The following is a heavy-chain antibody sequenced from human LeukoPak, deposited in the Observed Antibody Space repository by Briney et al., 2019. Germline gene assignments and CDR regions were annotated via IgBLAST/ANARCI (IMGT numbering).Heavy chain of an antibody. J-gene: IGHJ4*02. CDR3: ARSYYDFWSGYHTLYFDY. D-gene: IGHD3-3*01. V-gene: IGHV4-34*01. CDR1: GGSFSGYY. CDR2: INHSGST. Sequence: SETLSLTCAVYGGSFSGYYWSWLRQPPGKGLEWIGEINHSGSTNYNPSLKSRVTISVDTSKNQFSLKLSSVTAADTAVYYCARSYYDFWSGYHTLYFDYWGQGTLVTVSS.